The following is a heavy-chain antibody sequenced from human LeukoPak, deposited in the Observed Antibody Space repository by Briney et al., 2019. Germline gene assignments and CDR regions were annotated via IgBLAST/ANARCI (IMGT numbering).Heavy chain of an antibody. V-gene: IGHV3-23*01. CDR1: GFTFSGYA. Sequence: PGGSLRLSCAASGFTFSGYAMSWVRQAPGKGLEWVSAISGSGGSTYYADSVKGRFTISRDNSKNTLYLQMNSLRAEDTAVYYCAKDRTASYYYYYMDVWGKGTTVTVSS. CDR2: ISGSGGST. D-gene: IGHD6-25*01. J-gene: IGHJ6*03. CDR3: AKDRTASYYYYYMDV.